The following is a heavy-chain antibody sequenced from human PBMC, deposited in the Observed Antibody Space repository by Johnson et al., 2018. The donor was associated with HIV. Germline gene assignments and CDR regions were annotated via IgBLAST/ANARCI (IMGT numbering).Heavy chain of an antibody. CDR3: AKDIGAGADPMYACDI. CDR2: SKQGGSEK. CDR1: GFTFSSYS. Sequence: VQLVESGGGLVQPGGSLRLSCAASGFTFSSYSTSWLRQAPGKGLEWVVSSKQGGSEKDYADSVKGRFTIIRDNSKNTLYLQINSMRAEDSALYYCAKDIGAGADPMYACDIWGQGTMFTVSS. D-gene: IGHD5-12*01. J-gene: IGHJ3*02. V-gene: IGHV3-7*03.